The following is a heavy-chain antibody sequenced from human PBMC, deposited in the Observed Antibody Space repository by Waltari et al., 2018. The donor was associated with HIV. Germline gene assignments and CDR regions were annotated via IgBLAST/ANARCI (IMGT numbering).Heavy chain of an antibody. CDR1: GFTFSSTW. CDR2: IKQDGSEK. CDR3: ARGSIQLWPAGIDY. J-gene: IGHJ4*02. V-gene: IGHV3-7*01. D-gene: IGHD5-18*01. Sequence: EVQLVESGGGLVQPGGSLGLSCAALGFTFSSTWMSWVARVPGKGLEWVANIKQDGSEKYYVDSVKGRFTISRDNAKNSLYLQMNSLRAEDTAVYYCARGSIQLWPAGIDYWGQGTLVTVSS.